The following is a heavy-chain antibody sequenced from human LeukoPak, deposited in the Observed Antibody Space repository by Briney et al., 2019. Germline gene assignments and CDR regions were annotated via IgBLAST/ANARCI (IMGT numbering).Heavy chain of an antibody. V-gene: IGHV3-74*01. D-gene: IGHD6-19*01. CDR2: INSDGSST. CDR3: ARPPGIAVAGKGFDY. Sequence: PGGSLRLSCAASGFTFSSYWMHWVRQAPGKGLVWVSRINSDGSSTSYADSVKGRFTISRDNAKNTLYLQMNSLRAEDTAVYYCARPPGIAVAGKGFDYWGQGTLVTVSS. CDR1: GFTFSSYW. J-gene: IGHJ4*02.